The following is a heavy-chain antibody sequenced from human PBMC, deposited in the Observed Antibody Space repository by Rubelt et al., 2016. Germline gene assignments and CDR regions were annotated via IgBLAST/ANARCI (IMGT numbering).Heavy chain of an antibody. CDR2: IYSGGDT. J-gene: IGHJ4*02. V-gene: IGHV3-66*01. CDR3: AKSNVVVTPGDY. CDR1: GFTVGTNF. D-gene: IGHD4-23*01. Sequence: GESGGGLVQPGGSLRLSCAASGFTVGTNFMNWVRQAPGKGLEWVSLIYSGGDTYYADSVKGRFTISRDNSKNTLYLQMNSLRAEDTAIYYFAKSNVVVTPGDYWGQGTLVTVSS.